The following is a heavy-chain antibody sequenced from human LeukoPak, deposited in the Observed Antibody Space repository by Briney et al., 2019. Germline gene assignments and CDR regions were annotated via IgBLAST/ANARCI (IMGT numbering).Heavy chain of an antibody. J-gene: IGHJ6*02. Sequence: PSETLSLTCTVSGGSISSYYWSWIRQPPGKGLEWIGYIYYSGSTNYNPSLKSRVTISVDTSKNQFSLKLSSVTAADTAVYYCARDVSYYYYGMDVWGQGTTVTVSS. CDR3: ARDVSYYYYGMDV. V-gene: IGHV4-59*01. CDR1: GGSISSYY. CDR2: IYYSGST.